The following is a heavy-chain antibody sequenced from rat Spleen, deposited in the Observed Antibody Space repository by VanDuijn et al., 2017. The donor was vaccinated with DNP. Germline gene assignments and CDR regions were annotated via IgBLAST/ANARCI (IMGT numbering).Heavy chain of an antibody. Sequence: EVQLVESGGGLVQPGRSLKLSCAASGFTFSDYYMAWVRQAPTKGLEWVAYISYDGGSTHYGDSVKGRFTISRDNVKSTLYLQMSSLRSEDMATYYCARWTYYFDYWGQGVMVTVSS. CDR1: GFTFSDYY. J-gene: IGHJ2*01. V-gene: IGHV5-22*01. CDR2: ISYDGGST. CDR3: ARWTYYFDY.